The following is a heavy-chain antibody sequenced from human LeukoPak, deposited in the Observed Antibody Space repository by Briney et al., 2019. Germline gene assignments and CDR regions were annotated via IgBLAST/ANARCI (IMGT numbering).Heavy chain of an antibody. Sequence: ETLSLTCAVYGGSFSGYYWSWIRQPPGKGLEWVSGINWSGGSTGYVDSVKGRFTISRDNAKNSLYVQMNSLRAEDTTFYHCARGYCSGGSCYFDYWGQGTLVTVSS. J-gene: IGHJ4*02. CDR3: ARGYCSGGSCYFDY. V-gene: IGHV3-20*01. CDR1: GGSFSGYY. D-gene: IGHD2-15*01. CDR2: INWSGGST.